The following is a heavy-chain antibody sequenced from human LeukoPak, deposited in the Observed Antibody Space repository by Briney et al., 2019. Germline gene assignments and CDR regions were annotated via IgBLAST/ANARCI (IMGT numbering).Heavy chain of an antibody. V-gene: IGHV1-2*02. J-gene: IGHJ4*02. CDR1: GYTFTGYF. D-gene: IGHD3-22*01. CDR3: ARDERYDSSGYPFDY. Sequence: ASVKVSCKASGYTFTGYFMHWVRQAPGQGLEWMGWINPNSGDTNYAQKFQGRVTMTRDTSISTAYMELSRLRSDDTAVYYCARDERYDSSGYPFDYWGQGTLVTVSS. CDR2: INPNSGDT.